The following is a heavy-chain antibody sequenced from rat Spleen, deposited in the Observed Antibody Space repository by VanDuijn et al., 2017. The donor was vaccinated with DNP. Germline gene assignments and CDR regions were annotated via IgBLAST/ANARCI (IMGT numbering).Heavy chain of an antibody. D-gene: IGHD1-3*01. J-gene: IGHJ4*01. CDR2: ISYGGSS. CDR1: GSSITSDY. Sequence: GSSITSDYWGWIRKFPGNEMEWIGHISYGGSSTYNPSLRSRISIIRNTSRNQFFLHLTSVTTEDTATYYCARLTTVARAMDVWGQGTSLTVSS. CDR3: ARLTTVARAMDV. V-gene: IGHV3-1*01.